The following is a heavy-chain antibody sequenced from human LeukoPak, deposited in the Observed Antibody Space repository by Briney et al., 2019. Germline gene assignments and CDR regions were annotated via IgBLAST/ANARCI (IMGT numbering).Heavy chain of an antibody. CDR3: ATGYYEPFAA. J-gene: IGHJ5*02. CDR2: ISDTGKT. D-gene: IGHD1-26*01. Sequence: SQTLSLTCSVSGASLSSYYWDWLRQSPGKGLEWIGYISDTGKTDSNASLKSRVTISLDTSKNQFSLTLKPVTAADSAVYYCATGYYEPFAAWGPGILVTVSS. V-gene: IGHV4-59*01. CDR1: GASLSSYY.